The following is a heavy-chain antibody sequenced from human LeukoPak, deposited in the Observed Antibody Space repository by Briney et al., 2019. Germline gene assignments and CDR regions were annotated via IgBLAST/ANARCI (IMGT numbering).Heavy chain of an antibody. CDR1: GGSFSGYY. D-gene: IGHD6-19*01. CDR3: ASFKGEQSGSGLDY. CDR2: INHSGST. V-gene: IGHV4-34*01. Sequence: SETLSLTCAVYGGSFSGYYWSWIRQPPGKRLEWIGEINHSGSTNYNPSLKSRVTISVDTSKNQFSLKLSSVTAADTAVYYCASFKGEQSGSGLDYWGQGTLVTVSS. J-gene: IGHJ4*02.